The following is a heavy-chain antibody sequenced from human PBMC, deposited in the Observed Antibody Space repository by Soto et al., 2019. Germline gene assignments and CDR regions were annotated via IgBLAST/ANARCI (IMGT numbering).Heavy chain of an antibody. J-gene: IGHJ4*02. V-gene: IGHV4-30-4*01. D-gene: IGHD5-12*01. CDR1: GGSITSGDYS. CDR3: ARGDYSGYDFAY. CDR2: IHHSGST. Sequence: SETLSLTCTVSGGSITSGDYSWTWIRQTPGKGLEWIGYIHHSGSTYYNSSLRSRITISVDRSKNQFSLKVHSVTAADTAVYFCARGDYSGYDFAYWGQGTQVTVSS.